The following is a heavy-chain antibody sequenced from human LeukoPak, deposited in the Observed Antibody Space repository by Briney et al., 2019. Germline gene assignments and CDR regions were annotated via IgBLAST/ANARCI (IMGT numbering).Heavy chain of an antibody. V-gene: IGHV3-7*01. CDR1: GFTFSHYW. J-gene: IGHJ4*02. CDR3: ARTIFGVVIRCYFGY. CDR2: IKQDESEK. Sequence: GGSLRLSCAASGFTFSHYWMSWVRQAPGKGLEWVANIKQDESEKYFVDSVKGRFTISKDNAKNSLYLQMNSLRAEDTAVYYCARTIFGVVIRCYFGYWGQGTLVTVSS. D-gene: IGHD3-3*01.